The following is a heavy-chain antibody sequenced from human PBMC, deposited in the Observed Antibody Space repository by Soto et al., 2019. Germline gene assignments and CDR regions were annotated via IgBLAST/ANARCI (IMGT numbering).Heavy chain of an antibody. Sequence: GGSLRLSCTASGFTFGDYAMSWFRQAPGKGLEWVGFIRSKAYGGTTEYAASVKGRFTISRDDSKSIAYLQMNSLKTEDTAVYYCTRGQLLYYDFWSAQPMTNYQIYDYWGQGTLVTVSS. CDR3: TRGQLLYYDFWSAQPMTNYQIYDY. V-gene: IGHV3-49*03. CDR2: IRSKAYGGTT. J-gene: IGHJ4*02. D-gene: IGHD3-3*01. CDR1: GFTFGDYA.